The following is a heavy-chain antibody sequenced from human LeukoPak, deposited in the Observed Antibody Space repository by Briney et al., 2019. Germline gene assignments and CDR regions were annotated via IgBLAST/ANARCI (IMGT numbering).Heavy chain of an antibody. J-gene: IGHJ4*02. V-gene: IGHV3-23*01. D-gene: IGHD3-10*01. Sequence: GGSLRLSCAASGFTFSSYAMSRVRQAPGKGLEWVSAISGSGGSTYYADSVKGRFTISRDNSKNTLYLQMNSLRAEDTAVYYCAKVKGYYYGSGIDYWGQGTLVTVSS. CDR3: AKVKGYYYGSGIDY. CDR2: ISGSGGST. CDR1: GFTFSSYA.